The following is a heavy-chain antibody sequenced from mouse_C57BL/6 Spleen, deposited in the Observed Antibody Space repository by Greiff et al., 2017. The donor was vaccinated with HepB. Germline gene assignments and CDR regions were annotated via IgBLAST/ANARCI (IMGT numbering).Heavy chain of an antibody. CDR1: GYTFTDYN. Sequence: VQLQQSGPELVKPGASVKIPCKASGYTFTDYNMDWVKQSHGKSLEWIGDINPNNGGTSYNQKFKGKATLTVDKSSSPAYMELRSLTSEDTAVYYCARGSNYERAWFAYWGQGTLVTVSA. V-gene: IGHV1-18*01. J-gene: IGHJ3*01. D-gene: IGHD2-5*01. CDR3: ARGSNYERAWFAY. CDR2: INPNNGGT.